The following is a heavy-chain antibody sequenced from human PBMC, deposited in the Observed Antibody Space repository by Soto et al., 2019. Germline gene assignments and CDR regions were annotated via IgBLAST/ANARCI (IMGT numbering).Heavy chain of an antibody. D-gene: IGHD5-18*01. Sequence: SETLSLTCTVSGGSISSSSYYWGWIRQPPGKGLEWIGSIYYSGSTYYNPSLKSRVTISVDTSKNQFSLKLSSVTAADTAVYYCARLMEGFLGGYSYDYYFDYWGQGTLVTVSS. V-gene: IGHV4-39*01. CDR1: GGSISSSSYY. J-gene: IGHJ4*02. CDR3: ARLMEGFLGGYSYDYYFDY. CDR2: IYYSGST.